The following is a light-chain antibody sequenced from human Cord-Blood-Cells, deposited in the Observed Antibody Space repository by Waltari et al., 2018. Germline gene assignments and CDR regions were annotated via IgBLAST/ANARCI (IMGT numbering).Light chain of an antibody. Sequence: DIQMTPSPSSLSASVGDRVTITCRASQSISSYLDWYQQKPGKAPTLLIYAASSLQSGVPSRFSGSGSGTDFTLTISSLQPEDFATYYCQQSYSTLLTFGGGTKVEIK. CDR1: QSISSY. CDR3: QQSYSTLLT. J-gene: IGKJ4*01. CDR2: AAS. V-gene: IGKV1-39*01.